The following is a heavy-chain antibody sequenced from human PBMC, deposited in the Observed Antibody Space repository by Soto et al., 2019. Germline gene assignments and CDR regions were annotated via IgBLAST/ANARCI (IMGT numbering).Heavy chain of an antibody. D-gene: IGHD3-3*01. V-gene: IGHV6-1*01. Sequence: QTLSLTCAISGDSVSSYSAAWNWIRQSPSGGLEWLGRTYYRSRFFSDYAESVKSRIIINPDTSKNQFSLQLKSVTPADTAVYYCARLDFRMNWFDPWGQGTLVTVSS. CDR2: TYYRSRFFS. CDR3: ARLDFRMNWFDP. CDR1: GDSVSSYSAA. J-gene: IGHJ5*02.